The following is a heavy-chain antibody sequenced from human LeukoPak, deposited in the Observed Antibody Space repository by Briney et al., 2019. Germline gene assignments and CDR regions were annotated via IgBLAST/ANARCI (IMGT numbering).Heavy chain of an antibody. V-gene: IGHV4-34*01. Sequence: PSETLSLTCAVYGGSFSGYYWSWIRQPPGKGLEWIGEINHSGSTNYNPSLKSRVTISVDTSKNQFSLKLSSVTAADTAVYYCARGLPDYFDYWGQGTLVTVSS. J-gene: IGHJ4*02. CDR2: INHSGST. CDR3: ARGLPDYFDY. CDR1: GGSFSGYY.